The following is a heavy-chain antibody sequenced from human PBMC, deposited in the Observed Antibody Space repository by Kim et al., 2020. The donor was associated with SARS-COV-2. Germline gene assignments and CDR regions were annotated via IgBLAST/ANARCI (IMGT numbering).Heavy chain of an antibody. CDR3: ARLGTTYWFDP. V-gene: IGHV4-31*02. CDR2: T. J-gene: IGHJ5*02. D-gene: IGHD1-1*01. Sequence: TYSNPSLKSRVTISVDTSKNQFSLKLSSVTAADTAVYYCARLGTTYWFDPWGQGTLVTVSS.